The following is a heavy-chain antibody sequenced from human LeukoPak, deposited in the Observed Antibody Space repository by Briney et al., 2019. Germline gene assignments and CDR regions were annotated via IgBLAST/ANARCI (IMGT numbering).Heavy chain of an antibody. V-gene: IGHV4-39*07. CDR2: IYYSAST. Sequence: SETLSLTCTVSGGSISSSSYYWGWIRQPPGKGLEWIGSIYYSASTYYNPSLKSRVTISVDTSKNQFSLKLSSVTAADTAVYYCARDREILWFGDAQFDYWGQGTLVTVSS. J-gene: IGHJ4*02. D-gene: IGHD3-10*01. CDR3: ARDREILWFGDAQFDY. CDR1: GGSISSSSYY.